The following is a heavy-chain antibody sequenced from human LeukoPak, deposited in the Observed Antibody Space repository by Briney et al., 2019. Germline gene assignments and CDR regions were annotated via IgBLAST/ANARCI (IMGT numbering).Heavy chain of an antibody. Sequence: GGSLRLSCAASGFMLSSTWMHWVRPAPGKGLVWVSRINSDATSTSYADSVRGRFTISRDDAKNTMYLQMNSLRAEDTAMYYCVRGSPGYSSSWHAYWGQGTLVTVSS. D-gene: IGHD6-13*01. J-gene: IGHJ4*02. CDR2: INSDATST. CDR3: VRGSPGYSSSWHAY. CDR1: GFMLSSTW. V-gene: IGHV3-74*01.